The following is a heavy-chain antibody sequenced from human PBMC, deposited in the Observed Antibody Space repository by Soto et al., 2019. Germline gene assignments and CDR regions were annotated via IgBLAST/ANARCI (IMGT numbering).Heavy chain of an antibody. CDR2: IWYDGSNK. V-gene: IGHV3-33*01. CDR3: ARDSGGMDV. Sequence: GGSLRLSCAASGFTFSSYGMHWVRQAPGKGLEWVALIWYDGSNKYCADSVKGRFTISRDNSKNTLYLQMNSLRAEDTAVYYCARDSGGMDVWGQGTTVTVSS. CDR1: GFTFSSYG. D-gene: IGHD3-10*01. J-gene: IGHJ6*02.